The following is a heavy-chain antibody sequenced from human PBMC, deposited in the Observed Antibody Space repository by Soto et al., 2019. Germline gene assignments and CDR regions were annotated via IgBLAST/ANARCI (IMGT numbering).Heavy chain of an antibody. Sequence: EVQLLESGGGLVQPGGSLRLSCAASGFTFSSYAMNWVRQAPGKGLERVSVISGSGGSTYYADSVKGRFTISRDNSKTTRNLQMNSLRAEDTAVYYCASRGSGSYYDYWGQGTLVTVSS. CDR3: ASRGSGSYYDY. V-gene: IGHV3-23*01. J-gene: IGHJ4*02. CDR2: ISGSGGST. CDR1: GFTFSSYA. D-gene: IGHD1-26*01.